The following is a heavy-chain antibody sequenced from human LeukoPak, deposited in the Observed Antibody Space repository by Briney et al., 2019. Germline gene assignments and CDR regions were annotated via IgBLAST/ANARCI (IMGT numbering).Heavy chain of an antibody. J-gene: IGHJ4*02. D-gene: IGHD3-10*01. Sequence: ASVKVSCKASGYTFTGYYMHWVRQAPGQGLEWMGWMNPSSGNTGYAQKFQGRVTMTRNTSIRTAYMELSSLRSEDTAVYYCAAISMVRGVIDWGQGTLVTVSS. V-gene: IGHV1-8*02. CDR2: MNPSSGNT. CDR3: AAISMVRGVID. CDR1: GYTFTGYY.